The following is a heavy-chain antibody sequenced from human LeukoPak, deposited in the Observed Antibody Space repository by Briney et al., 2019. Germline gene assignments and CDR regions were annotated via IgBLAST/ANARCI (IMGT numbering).Heavy chain of an antibody. CDR3: AKALSSSSWYLSGYFDY. D-gene: IGHD6-13*01. CDR2: ISGSGVST. CDR1: GFTFSNYV. V-gene: IGHV3-23*01. J-gene: IGHJ4*02. Sequence: GGSLRLSCAASGFTFSNYVMSWVRQAPGKGLEWVSAISGSGVSTYYADSVKGRFTISRDNSKNTLYLQMSSLRAEDTAVYYCAKALSSSSWYLSGYFDYWGQGTLVTVSS.